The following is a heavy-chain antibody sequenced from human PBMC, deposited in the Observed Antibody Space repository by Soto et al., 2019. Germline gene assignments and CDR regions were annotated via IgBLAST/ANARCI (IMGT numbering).Heavy chain of an antibody. Sequence: EVQVVESGGGLVQPGGSLRLSCEASGFTFSDHYMDWVLQAPGKGLEGVGRIKNKDNRYTTEYAPSVKGRFTISRDDSKNSLYRQMNSLKAEDTALYYCARVRLGATTRYFDYWGRGTLVSVSS. J-gene: IGHJ4*02. D-gene: IGHD1-26*01. CDR1: GFTFSDHY. CDR3: ARVRLGATTRYFDY. V-gene: IGHV3-72*01. CDR2: IKNKDNRYTT.